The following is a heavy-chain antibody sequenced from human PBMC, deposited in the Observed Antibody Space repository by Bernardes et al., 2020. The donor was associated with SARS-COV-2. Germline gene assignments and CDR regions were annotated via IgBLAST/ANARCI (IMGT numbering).Heavy chain of an antibody. CDR2: INPRGAST. Sequence: ASVKVSCKASGYTFTFYFIHWVRQAPGQGLEWMGIINPRGASTSYAQKFQGRVTMTRDTSTGTVYMELSSLRSEDTAVYYCARGYSSSWSDFDYWGQGTLGTVS. CDR3: ARGYSSSWSDFDY. CDR1: GYTFTFYF. D-gene: IGHD6-13*01. J-gene: IGHJ4*02. V-gene: IGHV1-46*01.